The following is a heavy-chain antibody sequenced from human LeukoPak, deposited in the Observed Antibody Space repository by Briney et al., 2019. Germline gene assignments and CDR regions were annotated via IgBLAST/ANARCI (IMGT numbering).Heavy chain of an antibody. J-gene: IGHJ5*02. CDR2: ISSSSSYI. CDR1: GFTFSSYS. Sequence: GGSLRLSCAASGFTFSSYSMNWVRQAPGKGLEWVSSISSSSSYIYYADSVKGRFTISRDNAKNSLYLQMNSLRAEDTAVYYCAAGYYCSSTSCYLGGDNWFGPWGQGTLVTVSS. D-gene: IGHD2-2*01. V-gene: IGHV3-21*01. CDR3: AAGYYCSSTSCYLGGDNWFGP.